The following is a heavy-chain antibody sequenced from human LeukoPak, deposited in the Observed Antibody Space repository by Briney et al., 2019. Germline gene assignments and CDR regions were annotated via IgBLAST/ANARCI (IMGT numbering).Heavy chain of an antibody. Sequence: SETLSLTCAVYGGSFSGYYWSWIRQPPGKGLEWIGEINHSGSTNYNPSPKSRVTISVDTSKNQFSLKLSSVTAADTAVYYCARGLKVDTAMVRAFDIWGQGTMVTVSS. J-gene: IGHJ3*02. CDR2: INHSGST. CDR1: GGSFSGYY. CDR3: ARGLKVDTAMVRAFDI. V-gene: IGHV4-34*01. D-gene: IGHD5-18*01.